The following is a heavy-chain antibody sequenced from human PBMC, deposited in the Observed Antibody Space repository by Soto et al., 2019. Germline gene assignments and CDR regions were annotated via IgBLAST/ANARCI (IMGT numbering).Heavy chain of an antibody. V-gene: IGHV3-48*03. CDR3: ARESFSASPNFFDY. Sequence: GGSLRLSCAASGFAFSNYEMNWVRQAPGKGLEWVSYISLSGSTIYYADSVKGRFTISRDDAKNSLYLQMDSLRADDTAVYYCARESFSASPNFFDYWGQGTLVTGSS. CDR1: GFAFSNYE. D-gene: IGHD3-3*02. J-gene: IGHJ4*02. CDR2: ISLSGSTI.